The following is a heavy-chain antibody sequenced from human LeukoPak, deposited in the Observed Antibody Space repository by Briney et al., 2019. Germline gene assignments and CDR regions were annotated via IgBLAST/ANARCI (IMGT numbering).Heavy chain of an antibody. J-gene: IGHJ4*02. D-gene: IGHD3-22*01. CDR1: GYSISSGYY. CDR3: ARRDDSSGYHKIFDY. Sequence: PSETLSLTCTVSGYSISSGYYWGWIRQPPGKGLEWIGSIYHSGSTYCNPSLKSRVTISVDTSKNQFSLKLSSVTAADTAVYYCARRDDSSGYHKIFDYWGPGTLVTVSS. V-gene: IGHV4-38-2*02. CDR2: IYHSGST.